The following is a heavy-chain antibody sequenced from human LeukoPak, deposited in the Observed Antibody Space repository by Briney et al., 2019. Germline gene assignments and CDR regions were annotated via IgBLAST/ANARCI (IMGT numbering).Heavy chain of an antibody. D-gene: IGHD1-26*01. CDR2: INPNSGGT. Sequence: ASVKVSCKASGYTFTGYYMHWVRQAPGQGPEWMGWINPNSGGTNYAQKFQGRVTMTRDTSISTAYMELSRLRSDDTAVYYCARDYSGSYWVDCWGQGTLVTVSS. V-gene: IGHV1-2*02. J-gene: IGHJ4*02. CDR3: ARDYSGSYWVDC. CDR1: GYTFTGYY.